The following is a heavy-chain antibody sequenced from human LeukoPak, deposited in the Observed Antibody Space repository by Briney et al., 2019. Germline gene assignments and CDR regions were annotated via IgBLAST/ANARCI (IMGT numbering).Heavy chain of an antibody. CDR3: ARAELRYFDWPPGDY. Sequence: ASVKVSCKASGYTFTDCDINWVRQGTGQGLEWMGWMNPNSGNTGYTQKFQGRVTMTRNTSRSTAYMELSSLRSEDTAVYYCARAELRYFDWPPGDYWGQGTLVTVS. J-gene: IGHJ4*02. CDR2: MNPNSGNT. D-gene: IGHD3-9*01. V-gene: IGHV1-8*01. CDR1: GYTFTDCD.